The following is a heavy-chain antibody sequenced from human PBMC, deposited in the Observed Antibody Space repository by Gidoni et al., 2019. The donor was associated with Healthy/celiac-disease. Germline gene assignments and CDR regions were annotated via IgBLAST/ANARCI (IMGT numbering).Heavy chain of an antibody. J-gene: IGHJ5*02. D-gene: IGHD2-15*01. CDR1: GFTFSSYW. V-gene: IGHV3-74*01. CDR2: INSDGSST. CDR3: ARDRVRGGATASCFDP. Sequence: EVQLVESGGGLIQPGGSLRLSCAASGFTFSSYWMNWVRQAPGKGLVWVSRINSDGSSTSYADSVKGRFTISRDNAKNTLYLQMNSLRAEDTAVYYCARDRVRGGATASCFDPWGQGTLVTVSS.